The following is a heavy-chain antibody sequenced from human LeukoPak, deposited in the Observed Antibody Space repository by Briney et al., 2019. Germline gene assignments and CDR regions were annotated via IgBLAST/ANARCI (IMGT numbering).Heavy chain of an antibody. CDR3: ARVGASRAAFDI. Sequence: AGGSLRLSCAASGFTFSSYWMHWVRQAPGKGLVWVSRINSDGSSTSYADSVKGRFTISRDNAKNTLYLQMNSLRAEDTAVYYCARVGASRAAFDIWGQGTMVTVSS. CDR2: INSDGSST. V-gene: IGHV3-74*01. J-gene: IGHJ3*02. CDR1: GFTFSSYW. D-gene: IGHD1-26*01.